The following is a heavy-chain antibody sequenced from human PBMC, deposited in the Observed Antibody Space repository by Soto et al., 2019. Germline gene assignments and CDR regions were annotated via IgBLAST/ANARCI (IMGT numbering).Heavy chain of an antibody. D-gene: IGHD3-10*01. V-gene: IGHV4-31*03. Sequence: SETLSLTCTVSGGSIGTYGHYWSWIRQHPGKDLEWIGYIHYSGSTYYSPSLGSRVLISVDTSKNQYSLNLYSLTAADTAVYYCARDSRGYYFDYWGPGTLVTVSS. CDR2: IHYSGST. J-gene: IGHJ4*02. CDR1: GGSIGTYGHY. CDR3: ARDSRGYYFDY.